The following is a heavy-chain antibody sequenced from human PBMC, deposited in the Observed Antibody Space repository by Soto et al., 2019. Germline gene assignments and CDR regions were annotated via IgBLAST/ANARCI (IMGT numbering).Heavy chain of an antibody. CDR1: GFTFRKAW. CDR2: IKSKTNGGTT. Sequence: EVQLVESGGGLVKPGGSLRLSCAASGFTFRKAWMSWVRQAPGKGLEWVGRIKSKTNGGTTDYAAPGKGRFTILRDDTKDTLYRQMNSLKTEETDVYFSATDEWESAPAFDYWGQGTLVTVSS. J-gene: IGHJ4*02. V-gene: IGHV3-15*01. D-gene: IGHD1-26*01. CDR3: ATDEWESAPAFDY.